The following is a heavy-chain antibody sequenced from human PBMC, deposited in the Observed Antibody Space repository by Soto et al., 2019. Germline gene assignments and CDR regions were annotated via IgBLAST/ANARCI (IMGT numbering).Heavy chain of an antibody. Sequence: PGESVKISCKGSGYSFTNYWIGWVRQMPGKGLEWMAIIYPGDSDTRYSPSFQGQVTISADKSISTAYLQWSSLKASDTAMYYCARQNYHGSGNYYGMDVWGQGTTVTVSS. CDR3: ARQNYHGSGNYYGMDV. CDR2: IYPGDSDT. D-gene: IGHD3-10*01. CDR1: GYSFTNYW. V-gene: IGHV5-51*01. J-gene: IGHJ6*02.